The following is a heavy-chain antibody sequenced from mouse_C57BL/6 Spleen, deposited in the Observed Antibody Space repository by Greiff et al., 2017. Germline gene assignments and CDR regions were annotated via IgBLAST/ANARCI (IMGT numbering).Heavy chain of an antibody. CDR2: INPNNGGT. J-gene: IGHJ2*01. Sequence: VQLQQSGPELVKPGASVKISCKASGYTFTDYYMNWVKQSHGKSLEWIGDINPNNGGTSYNQKFKGKATLTVDKSSSTAYMELRSLTSEDSAVYYCARGGGGLDYWGQGTTLTVSS. V-gene: IGHV1-26*01. D-gene: IGHD1-1*02. CDR3: ARGGGGLDY. CDR1: GYTFTDYY.